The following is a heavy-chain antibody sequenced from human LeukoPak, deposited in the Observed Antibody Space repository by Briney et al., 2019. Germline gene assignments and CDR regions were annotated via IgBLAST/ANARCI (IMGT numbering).Heavy chain of an antibody. D-gene: IGHD2-15*01. CDR3: AKDWAVVVVAARYFDY. CDR2: ISGSGGST. J-gene: IGHJ4*02. CDR1: GFTFSSYA. Sequence: GGSLRLSCAASGFTFSSYAMSWVRQAPGKGLEWVSAISGSGGSTYYADSVKDRFTISRDNSKNTLYLQMNSLRAEDTAVYYCAKDWAVVVVAARYFDYWGQGTLVTVSS. V-gene: IGHV3-23*01.